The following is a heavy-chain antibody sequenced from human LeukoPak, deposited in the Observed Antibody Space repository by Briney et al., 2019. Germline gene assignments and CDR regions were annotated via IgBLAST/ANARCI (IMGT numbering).Heavy chain of an antibody. CDR2: IWYDGSNK. CDR3: AKGGGRVAGPQDQKNYYMDV. Sequence: PGRSLRLSCAASGFTFSSYGMHWVRQAPGKGLEWVAVIWYDGSNKYYADSVKGRFTISRDNSKNTLYLQMNSLRAKDTAVYYCAKGGGRVAGPQDQKNYYMDVWGKGTTVTVSS. V-gene: IGHV3-33*06. CDR1: GFTFSSYG. D-gene: IGHD6-19*01. J-gene: IGHJ6*03.